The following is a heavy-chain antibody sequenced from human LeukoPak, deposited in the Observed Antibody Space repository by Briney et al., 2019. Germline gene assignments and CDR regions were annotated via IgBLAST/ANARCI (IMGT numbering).Heavy chain of an antibody. J-gene: IGHJ6*02. CDR1: GYTFTGYY. V-gene: IGHV1-2*02. D-gene: IGHD1-26*01. Sequence: ASVKVSCRASGYTFTGYYMHWVRQAPGQGLEGRGWINPNSGGTNYAQKFQGRVTKTRDTSISTAYMELSRLRSDDTAVYYCARVVGSYYYYGMDVWGQGTTVTVSS. CDR3: ARVVGSYYYYGMDV. CDR2: INPNSGGT.